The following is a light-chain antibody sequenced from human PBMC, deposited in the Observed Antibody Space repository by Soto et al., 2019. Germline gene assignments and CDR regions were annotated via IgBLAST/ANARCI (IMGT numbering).Light chain of an antibody. J-gene: IGLJ1*01. CDR3: SSYTSSSTPYV. Sequence: QSALTQPASVSGSPGQSITISCTGTSSDVGGYNYVSWYQQHPGKAPKLMIYEVSNRPSGGSSRSSSSKSGTTASLTISGFQDEDEDDYYCSSYTSSSTPYVFGTGTKLTVL. V-gene: IGLV2-14*01. CDR2: EVS. CDR1: SSDVGGYNY.